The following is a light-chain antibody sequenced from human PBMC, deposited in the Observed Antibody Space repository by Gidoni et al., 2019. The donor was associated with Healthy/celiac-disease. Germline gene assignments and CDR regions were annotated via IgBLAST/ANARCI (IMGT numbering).Light chain of an antibody. CDR3: QSYDSSLSGSGV. CDR2: GNS. CDR1: SSNIGAGYD. Sequence: HSVLTQPPSLSWSPGPLFTISCTGSSSNIGAGYDVHWYQQLPGTAPKLLIYGNSNRPSGVPDRFSGSKSGTSASLAITGLQAEDEADYYCQSYDSSLSGSGVFGGGTKLTVL. V-gene: IGLV1-40*01. J-gene: IGLJ3*02.